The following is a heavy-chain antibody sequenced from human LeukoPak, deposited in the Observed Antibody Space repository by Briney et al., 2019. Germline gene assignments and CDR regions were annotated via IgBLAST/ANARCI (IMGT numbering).Heavy chain of an antibody. CDR1: GVSISSSNSY. V-gene: IGHV4-39*07. D-gene: IGHD5-12*01. CDR3: ARSSYSGYDFDY. J-gene: IGHJ4*02. CDR2: IYYSGNT. Sequence: SETLSLTCTVSGVSISSSNSYWGWIRQPPGKGLEWIGSIYYSGNTNYNPSLKSRVTISVDTSKNQFSLKLSSVTAADTAVYYCARSSYSGYDFDYWGQGTLVTVSS.